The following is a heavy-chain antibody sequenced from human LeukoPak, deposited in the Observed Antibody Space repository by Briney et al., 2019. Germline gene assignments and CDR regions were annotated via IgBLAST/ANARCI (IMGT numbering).Heavy chain of an antibody. CDR1: GFSLTTSGMC. V-gene: IGHV2-70*11. CDR3: ARNHRKTVDGRFDY. D-gene: IGHD5-24*01. CDR2: IDWDDDK. Sequence: SGPTLVNPTQTLTLTCTFSGFSLTTSGMCVSWIRQPPGKALECLARIDWDDDKYYNTSLRTRLTIFKDASKNLVVLTMTNMEPADTATYFCARNHRKTVDGRFDYWGQGTPVAVSS. J-gene: IGHJ4*02.